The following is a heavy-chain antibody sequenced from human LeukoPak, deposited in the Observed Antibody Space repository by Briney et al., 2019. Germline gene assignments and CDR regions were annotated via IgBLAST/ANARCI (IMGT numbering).Heavy chain of an antibody. CDR3: AREAAWGQWYFDY. V-gene: IGHV3-30*03. D-gene: IGHD2-15*01. J-gene: IGHJ4*02. CDR2: VADDGNHK. Sequence: GGSLRLSCAASGSTFRSYGMHWVRQALGKGLEWVAVVADDGNHKVYADSAKGRFTIYRDNSKNTLYLQMDSLRAEDTAVYYCAREAAWGQWYFDYWGQGTLVTVSS. CDR1: GSTFRSYG.